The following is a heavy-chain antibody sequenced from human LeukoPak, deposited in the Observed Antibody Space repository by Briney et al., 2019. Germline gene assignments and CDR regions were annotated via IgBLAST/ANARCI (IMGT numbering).Heavy chain of an antibody. D-gene: IGHD3-10*01. CDR3: ARGRGITMVRGDIRWFDP. J-gene: IGHJ5*02. CDR1: GYTFTSYD. CDR2: MNPNSGNT. V-gene: IGHV1-8*01. Sequence: ASVKVSCKASGYTFTSYDINWVRQATGQGLEWMGWMNPNSGNTGYAQKFQGRVTMTRNTSISTAYMELSSLRSEDTAVYYCARGRGITMVRGDIRWFDPWGQGTLVTVSS.